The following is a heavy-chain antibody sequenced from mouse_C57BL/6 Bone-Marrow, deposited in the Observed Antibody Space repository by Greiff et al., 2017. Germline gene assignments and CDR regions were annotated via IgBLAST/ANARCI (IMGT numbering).Heavy chain of an antibody. Sequence: EVKLVESGRDLVKPGGSLKLSCAASGFTFSSYGMSWVRQTPDKSLEWVATISSGGSYPYYPDSVKGRFTISRDNAKNTLYLQMSSLKSEGTAMYYCARLPYYYGSSYGWFAYWGQGTLVTVSA. CDR2: ISSGGSYP. CDR3: ARLPYYYGSSYGWFAY. CDR1: GFTFSSYG. V-gene: IGHV5-6*01. D-gene: IGHD1-1*01. J-gene: IGHJ3*01.